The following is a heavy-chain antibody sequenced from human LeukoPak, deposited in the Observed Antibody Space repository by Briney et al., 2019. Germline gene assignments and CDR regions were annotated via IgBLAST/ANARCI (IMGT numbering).Heavy chain of an antibody. D-gene: IGHD3-10*01. V-gene: IGHV4-34*01. Sequence: PSETLSLTCAVYGGSFGGYYWSWIRQPPGKGLEWIGEINHSGSTNYNPSLKSRVTISVDTSKNQFSLKLSSVTAADTAVYYCASHGVLLWFGAHKNPKNYYFDYWGQGTLVTVSS. J-gene: IGHJ4*02. CDR3: ASHGVLLWFGAHKNPKNYYFDY. CDR2: INHSGST. CDR1: GGSFGGYY.